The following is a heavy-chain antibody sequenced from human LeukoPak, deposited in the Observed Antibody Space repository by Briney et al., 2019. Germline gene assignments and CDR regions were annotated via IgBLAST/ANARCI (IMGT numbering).Heavy chain of an antibody. D-gene: IGHD3-22*01. Sequence: GGSLRLSCAASGFTFSSYGMHWVRQAPGKGLEWVAVIWYDGSNKYNADSVKGRFTISRDNSKNTLYLQMSSLRAEDTAVYYCARDLVASGYDSSGLDYWGQGTLVTVSS. CDR3: ARDLVASGYDSSGLDY. V-gene: IGHV3-33*01. CDR1: GFTFSSYG. J-gene: IGHJ4*02. CDR2: IWYDGSNK.